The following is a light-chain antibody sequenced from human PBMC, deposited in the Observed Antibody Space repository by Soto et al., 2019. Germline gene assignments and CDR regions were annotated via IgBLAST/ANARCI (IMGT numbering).Light chain of an antibody. CDR3: QQYGNSPLT. CDR1: QSVSRN. CDR2: GAS. V-gene: IGKV3-15*01. Sequence: EVVLTQSPATLSVSPGDRATLSCRASQSVSRNLAWYQQKPGQAPRLLIYGASTRATGVPARFSGSGSATEFTLSISSLQSEDVAVYYCQQYGNSPLTFGQGTKLDIK. J-gene: IGKJ2*01.